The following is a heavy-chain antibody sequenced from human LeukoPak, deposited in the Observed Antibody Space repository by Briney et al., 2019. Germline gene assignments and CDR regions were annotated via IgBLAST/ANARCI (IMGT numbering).Heavy chain of an antibody. J-gene: IGHJ3*02. V-gene: IGHV3-7*03. CDR1: GLTFSSYW. CDR3: ARDVGATGDAFDI. D-gene: IGHD1-26*01. Sequence: GGSLRLSCAASGLTFSSYWMSWVRQAPGKGLEWVANIKQDGSEKYYVDSVKGRFTISRDNAKNSLYLQMNSLRAEDTAVYYCARDVGATGDAFDIWGQGTMVTVSS. CDR2: IKQDGSEK.